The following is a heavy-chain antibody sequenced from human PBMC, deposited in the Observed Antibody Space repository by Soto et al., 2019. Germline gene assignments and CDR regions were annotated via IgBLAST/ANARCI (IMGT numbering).Heavy chain of an antibody. Sequence: GGSLRLSCAASGFMFSDYGMHWVRQAPGKGLEWVAIISYDGINKYYADSLKGRFTVSRDNSKNTLYLQMNSLRTEDTAVYYCARRVGDGDFWSGFDFWGQGTLVTVSS. D-gene: IGHD3-3*01. CDR1: GFMFSDYG. CDR2: ISYDGINK. V-gene: IGHV3-30*03. CDR3: ARRVGDGDFWSGFDF. J-gene: IGHJ4*02.